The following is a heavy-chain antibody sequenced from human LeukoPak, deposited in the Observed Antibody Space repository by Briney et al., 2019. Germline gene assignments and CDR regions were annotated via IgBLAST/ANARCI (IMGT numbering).Heavy chain of an antibody. CDR2: IIPIFGTA. J-gene: IGHJ6*03. Sequence: ASVKVSCKASGGTFSSYAISWVRQAPGQGLEWMGGIIPIFGTANYAQKFQGRVTITADESTSTAYMELSSLRSEDTAVNYCARDGWVNYYYMDVWGTGTTVSVSS. CDR1: GGTFSSYA. CDR3: ARDGWVNYYYMDV. V-gene: IGHV1-69*13. D-gene: IGHD6-19*01.